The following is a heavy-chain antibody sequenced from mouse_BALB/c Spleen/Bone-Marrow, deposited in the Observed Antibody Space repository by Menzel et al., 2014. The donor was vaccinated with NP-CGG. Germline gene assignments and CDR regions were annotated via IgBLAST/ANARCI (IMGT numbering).Heavy chain of an antibody. CDR3: ARAPLLRLRNYFDY. Sequence: QVQLQQSGAELAKPGASVKMSCKASGYTFTSYWMHWVKQRPGQGLEWIGYINPNTGYTEYNQKFKDKATLTVDKSSSTAYMQLSSLTSEDSAVYYCARAPLLRLRNYFDYWGQGTTLTVSS. V-gene: IGHV1-7*01. J-gene: IGHJ2*01. CDR1: GYTFTSYW. D-gene: IGHD1-2*01. CDR2: INPNTGYT.